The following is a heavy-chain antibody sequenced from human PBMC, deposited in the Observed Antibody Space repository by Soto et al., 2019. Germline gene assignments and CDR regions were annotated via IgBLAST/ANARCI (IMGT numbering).Heavy chain of an antibody. D-gene: IGHD3-22*01. J-gene: IGHJ4*02. CDR2: INAGNGNT. CDR3: AREYDSSGYFFDY. V-gene: IGHV1-3*01. CDR1: GYTFTSYA. Sequence: QVQLVQSGAEVKKPGASVKVSCKASGYTFTSYAMHWVRQAPGQRPEWMGWINAGNGNTKYSQNLQARVTITRDTAASTAYMELSSMRSEDTAVYYCAREYDSSGYFFDYRGQGTLVTVSS.